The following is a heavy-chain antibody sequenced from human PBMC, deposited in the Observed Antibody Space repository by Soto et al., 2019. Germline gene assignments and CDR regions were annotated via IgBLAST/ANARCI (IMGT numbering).Heavy chain of an antibody. D-gene: IGHD3-22*01. CDR2: IVVGSGNT. J-gene: IGHJ4*02. CDR1: GFTLTRSA. Sequence: QMQLVQSGPEVKKPGTSVKVSFKASGFTLTRSAMQWVRQARGQRLEWIGWIVVGSGNTNYAQKFQERVTITRDMSTSTAYMELSSLRSEDTAGYYCAADRLGYDSSGGNFDYWGQGTLVTVSS. CDR3: AADRLGYDSSGGNFDY. V-gene: IGHV1-58*02.